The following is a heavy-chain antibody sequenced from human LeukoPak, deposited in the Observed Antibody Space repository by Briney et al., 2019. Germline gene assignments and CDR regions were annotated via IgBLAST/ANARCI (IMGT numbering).Heavy chain of an antibody. V-gene: IGHV3-11*06. D-gene: IGHD6-19*01. CDR1: GFTFRAYY. CDR2: ISSSSSYT. Sequence: PGGSLRLSWAASGFTFRAYYMSWLRQATGKGLEWVSYISSSSSYTNYADSVRGRFTISRDNSKNALYPQINTLRPEDTAVYDCAKDFKRSVWYVLPYFVYWGRGALVTVCS. CDR3: AKDFKRSVWYVLPYFVY. J-gene: IGHJ4*02.